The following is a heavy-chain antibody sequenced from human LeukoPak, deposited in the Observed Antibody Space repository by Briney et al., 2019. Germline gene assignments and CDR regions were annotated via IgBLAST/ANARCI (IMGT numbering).Heavy chain of an antibody. Sequence: SVKVSCKASGGTFSSYAISWVRQAPGQGLEWMGGIIPIFGTANYVQKFQGRVTITTDESTSTAYMELSSLRSEDTAVYYCARSAVGVVPAPRAWFDPWGQGTLVTVSS. J-gene: IGHJ5*02. CDR3: ARSAVGVVPAPRAWFDP. V-gene: IGHV1-69*05. CDR1: GGTFSSYA. CDR2: IIPIFGTA. D-gene: IGHD2-2*01.